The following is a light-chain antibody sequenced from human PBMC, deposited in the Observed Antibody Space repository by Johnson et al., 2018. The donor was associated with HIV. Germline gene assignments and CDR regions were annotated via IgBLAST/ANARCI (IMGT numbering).Light chain of an antibody. J-gene: IGLJ1*01. V-gene: IGLV1-51*01. Sequence: QSVFTQPPSVSAAPGQKVTISCSGSSSNIGNNYVSWYQQLPGTAPKLLIYDNNKRPSGIPDRFSGSKSGTSATLGITGLQTGDEADYYCGTWDSSLSACLATGTKVTVL. CDR2: DNN. CDR1: SSNIGNNY. CDR3: GTWDSSLSAC.